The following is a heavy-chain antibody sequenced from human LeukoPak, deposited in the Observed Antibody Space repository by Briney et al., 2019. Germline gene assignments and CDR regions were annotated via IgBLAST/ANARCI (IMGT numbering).Heavy chain of an antibody. V-gene: IGHV3-48*03. CDR3: AKDSGSYRGVFDY. D-gene: IGHD1-26*01. CDR2: ISSSGRTI. CDR1: GFTFSSYE. J-gene: IGHJ4*02. Sequence: GGSLRLSCAASGFTFSSYEMNWVRQAPGKGLEWVSYISSSGRTIYYEDSVKGRFTISRDNSKNTLYLQMNSLRAEDTAVYYCAKDSGSYRGVFDYWGQGTLVTVSS.